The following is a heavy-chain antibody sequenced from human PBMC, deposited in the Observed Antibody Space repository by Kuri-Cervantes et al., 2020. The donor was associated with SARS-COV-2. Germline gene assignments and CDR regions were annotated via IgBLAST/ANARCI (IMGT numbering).Heavy chain of an antibody. CDR1: GGSFSDNH. V-gene: IGHV4-34*01. CDR2: INYSGTT. CDR3: ARLRRHNNAWFVTGYYMDV. D-gene: IGHD3-10*01. Sequence: GSLRLSCAVYGGSFSDNHWPWVRQPPGKGLEWIGEINYSGTTNYNPSLKSRVTMSVDTSKNQFSLNLTSVTAADTAVYYCARLRRHNNAWFVTGYYMDVWGKGTTVTVSS. J-gene: IGHJ6*03.